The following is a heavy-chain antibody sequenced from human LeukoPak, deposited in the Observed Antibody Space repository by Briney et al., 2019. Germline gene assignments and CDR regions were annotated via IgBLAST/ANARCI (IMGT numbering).Heavy chain of an antibody. D-gene: IGHD6-13*01. Sequence: PSETLSLTCTVSGGSITSYYWSWIRQPAGKGLEWIGRIYTSGSTNYNPSLKSRVTISVDTFKNQFSLKLSSVTAADTAVYYCARDQGNSDAFDIWGQGTMVTVSS. CDR2: IYTSGST. V-gene: IGHV4-4*07. CDR1: GGSITSYY. J-gene: IGHJ3*02. CDR3: ARDQGNSDAFDI.